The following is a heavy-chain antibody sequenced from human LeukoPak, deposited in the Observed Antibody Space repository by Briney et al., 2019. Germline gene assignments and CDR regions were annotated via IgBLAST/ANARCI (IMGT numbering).Heavy chain of an antibody. CDR2: INHSGST. V-gene: IGHV4-34*01. J-gene: IGHJ4*02. CDR3: ARAGGDSSGYYYVTTALSIDY. CDR1: GGSFSGYY. Sequence: PSETLSLTCAVYGGSFSGYYWSWIRQPPGKGLEWIGEINHSGSTNYNPSLKSRVTISVDTSKNQFSLKLSSVTAADTAVYYCARAGGDSSGYYYVTTALSIDYWGQGTLVTVSS. D-gene: IGHD3-22*01.